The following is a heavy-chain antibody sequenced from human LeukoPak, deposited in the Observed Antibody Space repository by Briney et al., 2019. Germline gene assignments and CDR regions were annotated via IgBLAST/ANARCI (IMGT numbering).Heavy chain of an antibody. J-gene: IGHJ6*02. CDR2: INEDGSVE. Sequence: GGSLRLSCAASGFSFSKYWLSWVRQAPEKGLEWVANINEDGSVEHYGDSVTGRFTISRDNAKNSLSLQMSSLRTDDTAVYYCASNWAYVRGYGMDVWGQGTTVTVSS. V-gene: IGHV3-7*01. D-gene: IGHD7-27*01. CDR3: ASNWAYVRGYGMDV. CDR1: GFSFSKYW.